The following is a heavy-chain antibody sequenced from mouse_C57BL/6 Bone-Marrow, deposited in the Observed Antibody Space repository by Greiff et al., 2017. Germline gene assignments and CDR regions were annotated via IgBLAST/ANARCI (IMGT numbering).Heavy chain of an antibody. CDR3: ARCYYGYDGWFAD. CDR2: IYPTNGNT. Sequence: QVQLQQSGAELARPGASVKLSCKASGYTFTSYGISWVKQRTGQGLEWIGEIYPTNGNTYYNEKFQGKATLTADKSSRPAYMELRSQTPADSADYFCARCYYGYDGWFADWGQGTLVTVSA. J-gene: IGHJ3*01. V-gene: IGHV1-81*01. D-gene: IGHD2-14*01. CDR1: GYTFTSYG.